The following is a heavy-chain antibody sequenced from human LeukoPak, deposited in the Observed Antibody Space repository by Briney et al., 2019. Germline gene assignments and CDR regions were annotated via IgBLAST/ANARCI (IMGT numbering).Heavy chain of an antibody. Sequence: GRSLRLSCAASGFTFSNYAMNWVRQAPGKGLEWVSSISSSSSYIYYADSVKGRFTISRDNAKNSLYLQMNSLRAEDTAVYYCARRRGEEYSSSPGDYYYYYMDVWGKGTTVTVSS. J-gene: IGHJ6*03. CDR1: GFTFSNYA. D-gene: IGHD6-6*01. CDR3: ARRRGEEYSSSPGDYYYYYMDV. V-gene: IGHV3-21*01. CDR2: ISSSSSYI.